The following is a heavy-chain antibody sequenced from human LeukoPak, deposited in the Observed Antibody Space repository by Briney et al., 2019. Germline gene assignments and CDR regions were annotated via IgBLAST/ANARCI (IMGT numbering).Heavy chain of an antibody. CDR2: FIPIFGTA. J-gene: IGHJ5*02. Sequence: ASVKVSCKASGYTFTSYGISWVRQAPGQGLEWMGGFIPIFGTANYAQKFQGRVTITADESTSTAYMELSSLRSEDTAVYYCARDHPSQNYYDSSRGWFDPWGQGTLVTVSS. CDR1: GYTFTSYG. CDR3: ARDHPSQNYYDSSRGWFDP. D-gene: IGHD3-22*01. V-gene: IGHV1-69*13.